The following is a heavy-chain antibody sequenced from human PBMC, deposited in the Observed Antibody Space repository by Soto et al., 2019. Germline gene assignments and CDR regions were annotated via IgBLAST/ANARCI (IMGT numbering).Heavy chain of an antibody. Sequence: QVQLQESGPGLVKPSETLSLTCTVSGGSISSYYWSWIRQHPGKGLEWIGYIYYSGSTNYNPSLKSRVTISVDTSKNQFSLKLSSVTAADTAVYYCARLVPVSGNSHYYYGMDVWGQGTTVTVSS. CDR1: GGSISSYY. V-gene: IGHV4-59*01. J-gene: IGHJ6*02. CDR2: IYYSGST. CDR3: ARLVPVSGNSHYYYGMDV. D-gene: IGHD4-4*01.